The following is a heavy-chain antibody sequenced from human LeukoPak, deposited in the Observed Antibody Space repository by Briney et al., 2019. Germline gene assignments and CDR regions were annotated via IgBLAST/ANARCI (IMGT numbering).Heavy chain of an antibody. CDR1: GGSISSGGYY. Sequence: SETLSLTCTVSGGSISSGGYYWSWIRQHPGKDLEWIGYIYYSGSTYYNPSLKSRVTISVDTSKNQFSLKLSSVTAADTAVYYCARVRVWEPDYYYFDYWGQGTLVTVSS. J-gene: IGHJ4*02. CDR2: IYYSGST. D-gene: IGHD1-26*01. CDR3: ARVRVWEPDYYYFDY. V-gene: IGHV4-31*03.